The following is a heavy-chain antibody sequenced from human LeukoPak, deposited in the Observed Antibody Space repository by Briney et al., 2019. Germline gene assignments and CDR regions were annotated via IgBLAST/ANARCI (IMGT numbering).Heavy chain of an antibody. CDR1: GGTFSSYA. J-gene: IGHJ3*01. CDR2: IIPIFGIA. D-gene: IGHD4-17*01. Sequence: SVKVSCKASGGTFSSYAISWVRQAPGQGLEWMGRIIPIFGIANYAQKFQGRVTITADKSTSTAYMELSSLRSEDTAVYYCARALERYGDYVGIYPGTWGQGTMVTVSS. V-gene: IGHV1-69*04. CDR3: ARALERYGDYVGIYPGT.